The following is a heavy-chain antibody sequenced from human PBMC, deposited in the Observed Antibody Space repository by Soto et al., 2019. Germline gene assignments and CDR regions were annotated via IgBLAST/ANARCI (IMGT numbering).Heavy chain of an antibody. CDR3: ARDQRSYGSGSYYSDS. CDR1: GYVYISYG. Sequence: QVQLVQSGPEVKKPGASVKVSCKTSGYVYISYGISWVREAPGHGLEWVGWISAYTGKADYAQKFQGRVTMTTETSTSTASLELRSLRSDDTAVYHCARDQRSYGSGSYYSDSWGQGTLVTVSS. D-gene: IGHD3-10*01. J-gene: IGHJ4*02. V-gene: IGHV1-18*04. CDR2: ISAYTGKA.